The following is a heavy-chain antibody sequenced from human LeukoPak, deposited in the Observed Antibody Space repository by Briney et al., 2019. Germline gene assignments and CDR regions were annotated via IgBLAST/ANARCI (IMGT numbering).Heavy chain of an antibody. J-gene: IGHJ4*02. V-gene: IGHV3-30-3*01. CDR1: GFTFSSYV. CDR3: ARDPSSGGFFDY. Sequence: GSLRLSCAASGFTFSSYVMHWVRQAPGKGLEWVSVISFDGINKYYADSVKGRFTVSRDNSESTLYLQMNSLRTEDTAVYFCARDPSSGGFFDYWGQGTLVTVSS. D-gene: IGHD6-6*01. CDR2: ISFDGINK.